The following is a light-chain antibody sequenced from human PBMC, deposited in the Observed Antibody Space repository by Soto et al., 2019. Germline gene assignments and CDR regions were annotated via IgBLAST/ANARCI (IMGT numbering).Light chain of an antibody. V-gene: IGKV1-39*01. Sequence: DIQMTQSPSSLSASVGDRVTITCRASQSISSYLNWYQQKPGNAPKVLIYAASTLQRGVPSRFSGSGSGTDFSLTISSLQPEDFATYYCQQSYSTLYTFGLGTKLEIK. CDR3: QQSYSTLYT. J-gene: IGKJ2*01. CDR2: AAS. CDR1: QSISSY.